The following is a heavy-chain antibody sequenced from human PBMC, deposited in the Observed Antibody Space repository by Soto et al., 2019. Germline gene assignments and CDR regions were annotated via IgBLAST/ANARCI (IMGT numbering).Heavy chain of an antibody. CDR1: GFTFSSYS. CDR2: ISSSSSTI. Sequence: GGSLRLSCAASGFTFSSYSMNWVRQAPGKGLEWVSYISSSSSTIYYADSVKGRFTISRDNAKNSLYLQMNSLRDEDTAVYYCAREGNYYDSSGYPSFYYYYYGMDVWGQGTTVTV. D-gene: IGHD3-22*01. CDR3: AREGNYYDSSGYPSFYYYYYGMDV. J-gene: IGHJ6*02. V-gene: IGHV3-48*02.